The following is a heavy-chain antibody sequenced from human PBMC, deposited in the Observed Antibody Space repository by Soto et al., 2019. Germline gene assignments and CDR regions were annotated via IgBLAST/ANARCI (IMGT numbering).Heavy chain of an antibody. J-gene: IGHJ3*02. CDR3: TRGTEKEYWLTAYAFDI. CDR1: VYTFTSYG. CDR2: ISAYNGNT. Sequence: ASVKVSCKASVYTFTSYGISWLRQAPVQSLEWMGWISAYNGNTNYAQKFQGRVTMTTDTSTSTAYMELRSLRSDDKAVYYCTRGTEKEYWLTAYAFDIWGQGTMVTVSS. D-gene: IGHD3-9*01. V-gene: IGHV1-18*04.